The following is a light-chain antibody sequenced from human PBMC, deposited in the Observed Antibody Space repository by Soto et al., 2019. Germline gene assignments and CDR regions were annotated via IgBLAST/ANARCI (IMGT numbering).Light chain of an antibody. CDR1: QSISSY. CDR2: AAS. V-gene: IGKV1-39*01. J-gene: IGKJ1*01. CDR3: QQTYSTPPT. Sequence: IQMTQSPASLSASVGDRVTITCRASQSISSYLNWYQQKPGKAPKLLIYAASSLQSGVPSRFSGSGSGTDFTLTISSLQPEDCATDECQQTYSTPPTFCQGTKVDIK.